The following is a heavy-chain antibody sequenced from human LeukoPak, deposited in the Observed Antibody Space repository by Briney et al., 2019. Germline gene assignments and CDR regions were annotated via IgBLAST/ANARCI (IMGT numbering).Heavy chain of an antibody. Sequence: SETLPLTCTVSGGSISSYYWSWIRQPPGKGLEWIGYIYYSGNPIYHPSLKGRVTISIDTSKNQFSLKLSSVTAADTAVYYCAGAPLGYCSSTSCYSSYYYYYGMDVWGQGTTVTVSS. CDR1: GGSISSYY. J-gene: IGHJ6*02. CDR2: IYYSGNP. D-gene: IGHD2-2*01. CDR3: AGAPLGYCSSTSCYSSYYYYYGMDV. V-gene: IGHV4-59*01.